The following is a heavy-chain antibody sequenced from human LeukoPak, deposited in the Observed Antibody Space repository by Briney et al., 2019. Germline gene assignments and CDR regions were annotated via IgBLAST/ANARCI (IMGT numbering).Heavy chain of an antibody. V-gene: IGHV4-4*09. Sequence: SETLSLTCTVSGDSISSYFWNWIRQPPGKGLEWIGYIYTSGRTSYNPSLKSRVTISVDTSKNQFSLKLSSVTAADTAVYYCARSQGSSWYLEEFDHWGQGTLVTVSS. J-gene: IGHJ4*02. D-gene: IGHD6-13*01. CDR2: IYTSGRT. CDR3: ARSQGSSWYLEEFDH. CDR1: GDSISSYF.